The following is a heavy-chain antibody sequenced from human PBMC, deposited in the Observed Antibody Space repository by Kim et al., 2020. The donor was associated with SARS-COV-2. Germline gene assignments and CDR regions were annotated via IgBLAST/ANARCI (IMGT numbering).Heavy chain of an antibody. CDR2: ISGSGGST. CDR1: GFTFSSYA. Sequence: GGSLRLSCAASGFTFSSYAMSWVRQAPGKGLEWVSAISGSGGSTYYADSVKGRFTISRDNSKNTLYLQMNSLRAEDTAVYYCAKVLGYIQGYQLPMNGGYYFDYWGQGTLVTVSS. V-gene: IGHV3-23*01. D-gene: IGHD2-2*01. J-gene: IGHJ4*02. CDR3: AKVLGYIQGYQLPMNGGYYFDY.